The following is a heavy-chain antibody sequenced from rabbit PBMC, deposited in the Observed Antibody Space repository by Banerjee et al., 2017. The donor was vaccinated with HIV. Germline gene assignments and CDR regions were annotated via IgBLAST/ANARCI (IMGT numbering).Heavy chain of an antibody. J-gene: IGHJ4*01. CDR2: IYGGSSGST. CDR1: GFSFSSDYD. Sequence: QQQLEESGGGLVKPGGTLTLTCKASGFSFSSDYDMCWVRQAPGKGLEWIACIYGGSSGSTYYASWAKGRFTISKTSSTTVTLQMTSLTAADTATHFCARRGTVDYGDYAAAFGLWGPGTLVTVS. V-gene: IGHV1S45*01. D-gene: IGHD2-1*01. CDR3: ARRGTVDYGDYAAAFGL.